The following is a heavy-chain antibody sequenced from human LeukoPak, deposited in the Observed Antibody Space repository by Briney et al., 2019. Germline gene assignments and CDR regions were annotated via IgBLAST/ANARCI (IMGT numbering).Heavy chain of an antibody. V-gene: IGHV3-30-3*01. CDR2: ISYDGSNK. CDR1: GFTFSSYA. D-gene: IGHD2-2*01. J-gene: IGHJ4*02. CDR3: ARDSPRYCSSTSCYHPGY. Sequence: GGSLRLSCAASGFTFSSYAMHWVRQAPGKGLEWVAVISYDGSNKYYADSVKGRFTISRDNSKNTLYLQMNSLRAEDTAVYYCARDSPRYCSSTSCYHPGYWGQRTPVTVSS.